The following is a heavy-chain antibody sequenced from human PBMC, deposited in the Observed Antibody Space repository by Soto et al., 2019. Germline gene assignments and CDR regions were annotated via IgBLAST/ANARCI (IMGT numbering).Heavy chain of an antibody. CDR2: IYYSGST. Sequence: XTLSLTCTVSGGSVSSSSYYWGWIRQPPGKGLEWIGSIYYSGSTYYNPSLKSRVTISVDTSKKQFSLKLSSVTAADKAVHYCPRHGPMVRGVHYYYYYGMDVWGQGTTATVSS. V-gene: IGHV4-39*01. D-gene: IGHD3-10*01. CDR1: GGSVSSSSYY. CDR3: PRHGPMVRGVHYYYYYGMDV. J-gene: IGHJ6*02.